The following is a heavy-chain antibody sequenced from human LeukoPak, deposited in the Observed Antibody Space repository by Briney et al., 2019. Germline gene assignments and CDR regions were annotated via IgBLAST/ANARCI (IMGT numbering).Heavy chain of an antibody. D-gene: IGHD4-11*01. Sequence: GGSLRLSCVASGFTFSNAWMSWARQPRGKGVVGVGRIKSKSVGGTRDFAAPVKGRFSISRDDSKNTLYLQMNSLKTEDTAVYYCDAGYGNSDFDFWGQGTLVTVSS. CDR2: IKSKSVGGTR. V-gene: IGHV3-15*01. CDR1: GFTFSNAW. J-gene: IGHJ4*02. CDR3: DAGYGNSDFDF.